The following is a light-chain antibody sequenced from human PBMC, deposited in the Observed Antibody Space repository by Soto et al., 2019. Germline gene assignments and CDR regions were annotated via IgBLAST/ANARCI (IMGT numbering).Light chain of an antibody. CDR3: FSYTSSGTYV. Sequence: QSALTQSASVSGSPGQSITISCTGTSSDVGNYKYDSWYQQHPGKAPKLMIYEVSNRPSGVSNRFSGSKSGNTASLTISGLQAEDETDYYCFSYTSSGTYVFGTGTKVTVL. CDR2: EVS. J-gene: IGLJ1*01. V-gene: IGLV2-14*01. CDR1: SSDVGNYKY.